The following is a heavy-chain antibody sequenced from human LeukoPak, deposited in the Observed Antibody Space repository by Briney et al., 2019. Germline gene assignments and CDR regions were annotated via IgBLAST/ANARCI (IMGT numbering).Heavy chain of an antibody. D-gene: IGHD2-21*02. CDR2: ISSSGSTI. CDR3: ARDSGVTPFFDY. Sequence: GSLRLSCAASGFTFSSYEMNWVRQAPGKGLEWVSYISSSGSTIYYADSVKGRFTISRDNAKNSLYLQMNSLRAEDTAVYYCARDSGVTPFFDYWGQGTLVTVSS. CDR1: GFTFSSYE. J-gene: IGHJ4*02. V-gene: IGHV3-48*03.